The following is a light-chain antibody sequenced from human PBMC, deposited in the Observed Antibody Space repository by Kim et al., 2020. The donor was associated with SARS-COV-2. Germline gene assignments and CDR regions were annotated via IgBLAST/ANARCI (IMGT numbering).Light chain of an antibody. CDR2: GAS. V-gene: IGKV3-20*01. Sequence: SLSPAESATLSCRASQRISSSYLAWYQQTPGQAPGLLIYGASSRAAGIPDRFSGSGSGTDFTLTISRLEPEDFAVYYCQQYRSSYTFGRGTELEI. CDR1: QRISSSY. CDR3: QQYRSSYT. J-gene: IGKJ2*01.